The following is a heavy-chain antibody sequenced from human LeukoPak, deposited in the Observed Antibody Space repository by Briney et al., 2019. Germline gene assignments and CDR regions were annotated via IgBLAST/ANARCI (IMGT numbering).Heavy chain of an antibody. CDR1: GGSFSGYY. Sequence: SETLSLTCAVYGGSFSGYYWSWIRQPPGKGLEWIGEINHSGSTNYNPSLKSRVTISVATSKNQFSLKLSSVTAADTAVYYCARGRPWFDPWGQGTLVTVSS. CDR3: ARGRPWFDP. V-gene: IGHV4-34*01. D-gene: IGHD6-6*01. CDR2: INHSGST. J-gene: IGHJ5*02.